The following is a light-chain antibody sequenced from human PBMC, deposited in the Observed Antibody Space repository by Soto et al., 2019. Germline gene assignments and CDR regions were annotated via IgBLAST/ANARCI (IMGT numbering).Light chain of an antibody. CDR1: SSNIGAGFD. CDR2: GNI. V-gene: IGLV1-40*01. Sequence: QSVLTQPPSVSGAPGQRVTISCTGSSSNIGAGFDVHWYQQLPGTAPKLLIYGNINRPSGVPDRFSGSKSGTSASLAITGLQAADEADYYCQSHDNSLSVYVVFGGGTQLTVL. CDR3: QSHDNSLSVYVV. J-gene: IGLJ2*01.